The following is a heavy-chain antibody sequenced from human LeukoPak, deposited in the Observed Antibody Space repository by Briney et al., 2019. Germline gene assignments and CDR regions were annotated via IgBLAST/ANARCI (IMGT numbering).Heavy chain of an antibody. D-gene: IGHD6-13*01. J-gene: IGHJ4*02. CDR1: GFTFSSYW. Sequence: GGSLRLSCAASGFTFSSYWMNWVRQAPGKGLEWVANIKRDGSETYYVDSVKGRFTISRDNAKNSLYLQTNSLRAEDAAVYYCARGYSSSWYDWGQGTLVTVSS. CDR3: ARGYSSSWYD. V-gene: IGHV3-7*03. CDR2: IKRDGSET.